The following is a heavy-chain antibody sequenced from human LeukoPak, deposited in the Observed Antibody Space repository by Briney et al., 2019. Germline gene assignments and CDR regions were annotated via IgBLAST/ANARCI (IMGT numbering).Heavy chain of an antibody. J-gene: IGHJ3*02. V-gene: IGHV3-23*01. Sequence: HPGGSLRLSCAASGFTFSSYAMSWVRQAPGKGLEWVSAISGSGGSTYYADSVKGRFTISRDNAKNSLYLQMNSLRAEDTAVYYCARPYYYDSSGYLGAFDIWGQGTMVTVSS. CDR2: ISGSGGST. D-gene: IGHD3-22*01. CDR3: ARPYYYDSSGYLGAFDI. CDR1: GFTFSSYA.